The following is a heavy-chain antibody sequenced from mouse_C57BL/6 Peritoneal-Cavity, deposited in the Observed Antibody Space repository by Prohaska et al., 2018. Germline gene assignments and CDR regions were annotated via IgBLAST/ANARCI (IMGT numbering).Heavy chain of an antibody. J-gene: IGHJ4*01. Sequence: GKQRPGHGLEWIGEILPGSGSTNYNEKFKGKATFTADTSSNTAYMQLSSLTTEDSAIYYCATTVVATDYAMDYLGQGTSVTVSS. V-gene: IGHV1-9*01. CDR2: ILPGSGST. D-gene: IGHD1-1*01. CDR3: ATTVVATDYAMDY.